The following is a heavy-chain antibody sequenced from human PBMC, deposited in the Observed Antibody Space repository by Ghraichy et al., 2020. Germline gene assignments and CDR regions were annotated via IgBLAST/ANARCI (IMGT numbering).Heavy chain of an antibody. CDR3: ARGSYYGDYEGTAQGLDP. D-gene: IGHD4-17*01. CDR2: IIPILGIA. V-gene: IGHV1-69*04. J-gene: IGHJ5*02. Sequence: SVKVSCKASGGTFSSYAISWVRQAPGQGLEWMGRIIPILGIANYAQKFQGRVTITADKSTSTAYMELSSLRSEDTAVYYCARGSYYGDYEGTAQGLDPWGQGTLVTVSS. CDR1: GGTFSSYA.